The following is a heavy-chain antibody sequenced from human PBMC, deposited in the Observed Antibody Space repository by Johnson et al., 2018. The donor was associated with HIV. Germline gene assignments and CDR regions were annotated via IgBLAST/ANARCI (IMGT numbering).Heavy chain of an antibody. CDR2: ISYDGSNK. J-gene: IGHJ3*02. D-gene: IGHD1-14*01. CDR3: ATRDPTHRPGVFDI. V-gene: IGHV3-30*03. CDR1: GFTFSSYG. Sequence: QVQLVESGGGLVQPGGSLRLSCAASGFTFSSYGMLWVRQAPGMGLEWVAVISYDGSNKYYADSVKGRFTISRDNSKNTLFLQMNSLRPDDTAVYYCATRDPTHRPGVFDIWGQGTMVTISS.